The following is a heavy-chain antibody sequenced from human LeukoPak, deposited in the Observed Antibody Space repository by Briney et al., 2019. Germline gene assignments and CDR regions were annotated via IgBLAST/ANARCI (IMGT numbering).Heavy chain of an antibody. CDR1: GGSFSGYY. D-gene: IGHD3-3*01. V-gene: IGHV4-34*01. CDR2: INHSGST. J-gene: IGHJ3*02. Sequence: PSETLSLTCAVYGGSFSGYYWSWIRQPPGKGLEWIGEINHSGSTNYNPSLKSRVTTSVDTSKNQFSLKLSTVTAADTAVYYCARTIKYDFWSLVDAFDIWGQGTMVTVSS. CDR3: ARTIKYDFWSLVDAFDI.